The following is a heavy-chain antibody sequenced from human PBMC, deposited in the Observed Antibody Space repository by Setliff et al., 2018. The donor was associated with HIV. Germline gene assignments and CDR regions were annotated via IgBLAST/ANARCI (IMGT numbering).Heavy chain of an antibody. Sequence: GGSLRLSCAASGFTLSNFWMTWVRQAPGKGLEWVSSITSNTDYISYADSVKGRFTISRDNTKNSLYLQMNSLRAEDTAVYYCATLPAAIVSSTYYFDYWGQGTLVTVSS. CDR3: ATLPAAIVSSTYYFDY. V-gene: IGHV3-21*04. CDR2: ITSNTDYI. J-gene: IGHJ4*02. CDR1: GFTLSNFW. D-gene: IGHD6-13*01.